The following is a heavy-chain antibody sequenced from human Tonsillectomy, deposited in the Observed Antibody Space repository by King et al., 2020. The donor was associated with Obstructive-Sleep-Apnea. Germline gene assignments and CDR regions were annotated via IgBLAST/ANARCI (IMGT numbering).Heavy chain of an antibody. J-gene: IGHJ4*02. D-gene: IGHD3-22*01. V-gene: IGHV4-34*01. CDR3: ARWGAYSMIVVVIHNPHYYFDY. CDR1: GGSFSGYY. CDR2: INHSGST. Sequence: VQLQQWGAGLLKPSETLSLTCAVYGGSFSGYYWSWIRQPPGKGLEWIGEINHSGSTNYNPSLKSRVTISVDTSKNQFSLKLSSVTAADTAVYYCARWGAYSMIVVVIHNPHYYFDYWGQGTLVTVSS.